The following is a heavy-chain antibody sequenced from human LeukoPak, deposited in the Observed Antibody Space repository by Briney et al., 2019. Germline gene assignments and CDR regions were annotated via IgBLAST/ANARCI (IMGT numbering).Heavy chain of an antibody. CDR2: ISYDGSNK. D-gene: IGHD3-10*01. Sequence: GGSLRLSCAASGFTFSSYAMHWVRQAPGKGLEWVAGISYDGSNKYYADSVKGRFTISRDNSKNTLYLQMNSLRAEDTAVYYCARVNGYYGSGSLDYWGQGTLVTVAS. CDR3: ARVNGYYGSGSLDY. CDR1: GFTFSSYA. V-gene: IGHV3-30*04. J-gene: IGHJ4*02.